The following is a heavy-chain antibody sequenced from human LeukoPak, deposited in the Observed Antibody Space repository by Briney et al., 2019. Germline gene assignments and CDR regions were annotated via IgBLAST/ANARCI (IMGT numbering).Heavy chain of an antibody. Sequence: SETLSLTCAVYGGSFSGYYWSWIRQPPGKGLEWIGEINHSGSTNYNPSLKSRVTISVDTSKNQFSLKLSSVTAADTAVYYCARRGSPVTTYIFDYWGQGTLVTVSS. CDR2: INHSGST. CDR1: GGSFSGYY. CDR3: ARRGSPVTTYIFDY. D-gene: IGHD4-11*01. V-gene: IGHV4-34*01. J-gene: IGHJ4*02.